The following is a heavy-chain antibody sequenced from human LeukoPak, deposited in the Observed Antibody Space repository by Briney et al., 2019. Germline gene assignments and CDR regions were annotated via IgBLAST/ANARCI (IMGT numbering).Heavy chain of an antibody. Sequence: PGGSLRLSCAASGFTFSGYEVNWVRQAPGKGLEWVSYISSSGSTIYYADSVKGRFTISRDNAKNSLYLQMNSLRAEDTAVYYCARDRPYYDILTGYYHRLLFDYWGQATLVTVSS. CDR3: ARDRPYYDILTGYYHRLLFDY. CDR2: ISSSGSTI. D-gene: IGHD3-9*01. CDR1: GFTFSGYE. V-gene: IGHV3-48*03. J-gene: IGHJ4*02.